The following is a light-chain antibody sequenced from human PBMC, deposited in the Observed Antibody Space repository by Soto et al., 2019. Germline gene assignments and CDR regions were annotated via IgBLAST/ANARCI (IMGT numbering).Light chain of an antibody. CDR1: QSISSW. CDR3: QQYNSYPIT. J-gene: IGKJ5*01. CDR2: DAS. Sequence: IQIAQSPSTLSSSVVDRVTITCRASQSISSWLAWYQQKPGKAPKLLIYDASSLESGVPSRFSGSGSGTEFTLTISSLQHDDFATYYCQQYNSYPITFGQGTRLEI. V-gene: IGKV1-5*01.